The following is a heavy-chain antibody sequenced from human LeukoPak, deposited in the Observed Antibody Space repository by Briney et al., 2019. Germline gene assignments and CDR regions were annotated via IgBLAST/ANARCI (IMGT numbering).Heavy chain of an antibody. Sequence: GASVKVSCKASGYTFTGYYMHWVRQAPGQGLEWMGWINPNSGGTNYAQKFQGRVTMTRDTSISTAYMELSRLRSDDTAVYYCARGPGPAVVPAPYYYYGMDVWGQGTTVTVSS. D-gene: IGHD2-2*01. V-gene: IGHV1-2*02. CDR3: ARGPGPAVVPAPYYYYGMDV. CDR1: GYTFTGYY. CDR2: INPNSGGT. J-gene: IGHJ6*02.